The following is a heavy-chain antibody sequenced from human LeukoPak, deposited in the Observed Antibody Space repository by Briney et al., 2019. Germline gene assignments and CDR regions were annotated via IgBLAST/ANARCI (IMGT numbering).Heavy chain of an antibody. V-gene: IGHV1-2*02. D-gene: IGHD2-2*01. CDR1: GYTFTDYY. CDR3: ARANFLYCSSSTCLFDY. Sequence: ASVKVSCKASGYTFTDYYMHWVRQAPGQGGEWMGWINTNDGDTNYAQKFQGRVTMTSDTSISTDHMEVSRLRSDDTGVYYCARANFLYCSSSTCLFDYWGQGTLVTVSS. CDR2: INTNDGDT. J-gene: IGHJ4*02.